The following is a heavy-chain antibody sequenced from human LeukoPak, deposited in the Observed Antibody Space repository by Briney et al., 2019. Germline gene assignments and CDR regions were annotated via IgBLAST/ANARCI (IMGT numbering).Heavy chain of an antibody. Sequence: GGSLRLSCAASGFTFSSYSMNWVRQAPGKGLEWVSSISSSSSYIYYADSVKGRFTISRDNAKNSLYLQMNSLRAEDTAVYYCASRDDYGDYGAVGYWGQGTLVTVSS. J-gene: IGHJ4*02. CDR1: GFTFSSYS. CDR2: ISSSSSYI. V-gene: IGHV3-21*01. D-gene: IGHD4-17*01. CDR3: ASRDDYGDYGAVGY.